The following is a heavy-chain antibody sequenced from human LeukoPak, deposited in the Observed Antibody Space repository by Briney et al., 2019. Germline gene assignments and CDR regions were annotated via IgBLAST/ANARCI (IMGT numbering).Heavy chain of an antibody. CDR3: ARAHHIAAAH. V-gene: IGHV1-2*02. CDR1: GYTFTGSN. Sequence: ASLKVSCKASGYTFTGSNMHWGRHAPGQGLEWRWWINPNSGDTNYAQKLQGSVTMTRDTSISTAYMELSRLRADDTAVYYGARAHHIAAAHWGQGTMVTVSS. J-gene: IGHJ3*01. D-gene: IGHD6-13*01. CDR2: INPNSGDT.